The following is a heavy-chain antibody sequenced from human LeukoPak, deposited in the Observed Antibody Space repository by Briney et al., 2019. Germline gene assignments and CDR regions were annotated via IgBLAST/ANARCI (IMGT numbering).Heavy chain of an antibody. J-gene: IGHJ4*02. D-gene: IGHD6-19*01. CDR1: GYTFSGYY. Sequence: ASVKVSCKASGYTFSGYYLHRVRQAPGQGLEWMGWIYPNSGGTNEAQKFQGRVTLTRDTSISTAYMELSRLTSDDTALYYCARNGIEVAGYDYWGQGTVVAVSS. V-gene: IGHV1-2*02. CDR2: IYPNSGGT. CDR3: ARNGIEVAGYDY.